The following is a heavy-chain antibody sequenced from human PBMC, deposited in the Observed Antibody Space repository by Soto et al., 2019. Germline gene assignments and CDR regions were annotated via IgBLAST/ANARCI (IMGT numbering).Heavy chain of an antibody. CDR1: GGSISSNY. CDR2: IYESGST. D-gene: IGHD6-19*01. V-gene: IGHV4-59*01. CDR3: ARGKGWFPVGN. Sequence: PSETLSLTCTVSGGSISSNYWSWIRQPPGKGLEWIGYIYESGSTKFNPSLKSRVSISGDTSKNKFSLNLSSVTAADTAVYFCARGKGWFPVGNWGQGTLVTVSS. J-gene: IGHJ4*02.